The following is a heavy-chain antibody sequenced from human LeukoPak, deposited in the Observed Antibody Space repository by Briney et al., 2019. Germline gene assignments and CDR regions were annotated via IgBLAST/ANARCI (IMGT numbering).Heavy chain of an antibody. J-gene: IGHJ3*02. CDR2: INPNSGGT. CDR3: ARGHTTPYYYDSSGYPADAFDI. CDR1: GYTFTGYY. V-gene: IGHV1-2*02. Sequence: GASVKVSCKASGYTFTGYYMHWVRQAPGQGLEWMGWINPNSGGTNYAQKFRGRVTMTRDTSISTAYMELSRLRSDDTAVYYCARGHTTPYYYDSSGYPADAFDIWGQGTMVTVSS. D-gene: IGHD3-22*01.